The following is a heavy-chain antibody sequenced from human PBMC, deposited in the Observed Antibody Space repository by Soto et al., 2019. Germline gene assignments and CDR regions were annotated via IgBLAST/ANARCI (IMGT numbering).Heavy chain of an antibody. CDR1: GFTFDDYA. CDR3: AKGIVGATINWFDP. V-gene: IGHV3-9*01. J-gene: IGHJ5*02. Sequence: PGGSLRLSCAASGFTFDDYAMHWVRQVPGKGLEWVSGISWNSGSIGYADSVKGRFTISRDNAKNSLYLQMNSLRAEDTALYYCAKGIVGATINWFDPWGQGTLVTVS. CDR2: ISWNSGSI. D-gene: IGHD1-26*01.